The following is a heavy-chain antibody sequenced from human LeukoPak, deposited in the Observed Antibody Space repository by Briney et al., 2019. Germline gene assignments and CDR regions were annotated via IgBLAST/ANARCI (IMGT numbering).Heavy chain of an antibody. J-gene: IGHJ4*02. CDR3: ARQGDCSRNNCPLTFDY. Sequence: GESLKISCKGSGYNFTTYWIAWVRQMPGKGLEWMGIIYPGDSDTRYSPSFQGLVTISADKSITTAYLQWRSLKASDTAMYYCARQGDCSRNNCPLTFDYWGQGTLVTVSS. CDR1: GYNFTTYW. V-gene: IGHV5-51*01. D-gene: IGHD2-2*01. CDR2: IYPGDSDT.